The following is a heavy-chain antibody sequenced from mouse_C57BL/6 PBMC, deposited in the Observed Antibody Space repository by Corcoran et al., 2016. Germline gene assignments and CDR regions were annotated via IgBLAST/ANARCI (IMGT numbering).Heavy chain of an antibody. CDR3: ARGRDYAMDY. CDR2: INTYSGVP. V-gene: IGHV9-3*01. Sequence: QIQLVQSGPELKKPGETVKISCKASGYTFTTYGMSWVKQAPGKGLKWMGWINTYSGVPTYADDFKGRVAFSLETSASTAYLQINNLKNEDTATYFCARGRDYAMDYWGQGTSVTVSS. J-gene: IGHJ4*01. CDR1: GYTFTTYG.